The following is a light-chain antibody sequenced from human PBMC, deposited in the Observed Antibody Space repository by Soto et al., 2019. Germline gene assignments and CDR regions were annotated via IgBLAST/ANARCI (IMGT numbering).Light chain of an antibody. J-gene: IGKJ1*01. CDR1: QSVSSSY. CDR2: GAS. CDR3: QQYGTSLPWT. V-gene: IGKV3-20*01. Sequence: EIVLTQSPGTLSLSPGERATLSCRASQSVSSSYLAWYQQKPGQAPRLVIYGASSRATGIPDRFSGSGSGTDFSLTITGLEPEDFAVYYCQQYGTSLPWTFGQGTK.